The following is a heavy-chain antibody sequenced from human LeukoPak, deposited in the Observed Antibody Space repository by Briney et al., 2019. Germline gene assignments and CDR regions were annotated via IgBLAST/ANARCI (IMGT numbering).Heavy chain of an antibody. J-gene: IGHJ5*02. CDR3: ARDTISWFDP. CDR1: GYTFTGYY. V-gene: IGHV1-2*02. Sequence: ASVKVSCKASGYTFTGYYMHWVRQAPGQGLEWMGWINPNSGDTNYAQKFQGRVTMTRDTSIITAYMELSRLRSDDMAVYYCARDTISWFDPWGQGTLVTVSS. D-gene: IGHD3-3*01. CDR2: INPNSGDT.